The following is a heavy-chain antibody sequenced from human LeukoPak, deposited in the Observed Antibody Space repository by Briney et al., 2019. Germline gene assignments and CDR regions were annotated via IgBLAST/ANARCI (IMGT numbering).Heavy chain of an antibody. Sequence: ASVKVSCKASGYTFTSYGISWVRQAPGQGLEWMGWISAYNGNTNYAQKLQGRVTTTTDTSTSTAYMELRSLRSDDTAVYYCAREMGATSIDAFDIWGQGTMVTVSS. CDR3: AREMGATSIDAFDI. CDR2: ISAYNGNT. CDR1: GYTFTSYG. J-gene: IGHJ3*02. D-gene: IGHD1-26*01. V-gene: IGHV1-18*01.